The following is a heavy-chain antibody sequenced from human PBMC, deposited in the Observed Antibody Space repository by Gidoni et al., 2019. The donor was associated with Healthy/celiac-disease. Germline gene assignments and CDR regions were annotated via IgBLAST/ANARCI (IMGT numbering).Heavy chain of an antibody. CDR2: ISYDGSNK. D-gene: IGHD2-8*01. J-gene: IGHJ6*02. Sequence: QVQLVESGGGVVQLVRSLSLSCAASGFTFRTYALHWVRQAPGKGLEWVAVISYDGSNKYYADSVKGRFTISRDNAKNTLYLQMNSLRAEDTAVYYCASSPGEFCTNGVCYNYYYYGMDVWGQGTTVTVSS. CDR3: ASSPGEFCTNGVCYNYYYYGMDV. CDR1: GFTFRTYA. V-gene: IGHV3-30-3*01.